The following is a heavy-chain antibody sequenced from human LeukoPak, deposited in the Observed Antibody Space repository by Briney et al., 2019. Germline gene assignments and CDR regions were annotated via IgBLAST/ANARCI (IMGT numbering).Heavy chain of an antibody. J-gene: IGHJ5*02. CDR3: AKDSSGTLFWFDP. CDR1: GFTFSSYA. Sequence: AGGSLRLYCAASGFTFSSYAMHWVRQAPGKGLEWVAVIMFDGANKYYADSVKGRFTTSRDTSKNTLYLQMTSLRAEDTAVYYCAKDSSGTLFWFDPWGQGTLVTVSS. V-gene: IGHV3-33*06. CDR2: IMFDGANK. D-gene: IGHD6-13*01.